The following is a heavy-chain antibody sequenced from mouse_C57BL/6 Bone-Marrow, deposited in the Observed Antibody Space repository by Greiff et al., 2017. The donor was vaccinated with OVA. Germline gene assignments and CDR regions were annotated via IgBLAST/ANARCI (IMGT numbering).Heavy chain of an antibody. CDR1: GYAFTNYL. CDR3: AREDYYGSSYGY. Sequence: QVQLQQSGAELVRPGPSVKVSCKASGYAFTNYLIEWVKQRPGQGLEWIGVINPGSGGTNYNEKFKGKATLTADKSSSTAYMQLSSLTSEDSAVYFCAREDYYGSSYGYWGQGTTLTVSS. CDR2: INPGSGGT. D-gene: IGHD1-1*01. J-gene: IGHJ2*01. V-gene: IGHV1-54*01.